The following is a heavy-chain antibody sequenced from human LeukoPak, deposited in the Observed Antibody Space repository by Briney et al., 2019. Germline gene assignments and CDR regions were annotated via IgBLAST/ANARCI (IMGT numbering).Heavy chain of an antibody. V-gene: IGHV3-53*01. CDR2: IYSGGST. CDR3: ARGVEGYCSGGSCLYYYYGMDV. CDR1: GFTVSSNY. Sequence: GGSLRLSCAASGFTVSSNYMSWVRQAPGKGLDWVSVIYSGGSTYYADSVKGRFTISRDNSKNTLYLQMNSLRAEDTAVYYCARGVEGYCSGGSCLYYYYGMDVWGQGTTVTVSS. J-gene: IGHJ6*02. D-gene: IGHD2-15*01.